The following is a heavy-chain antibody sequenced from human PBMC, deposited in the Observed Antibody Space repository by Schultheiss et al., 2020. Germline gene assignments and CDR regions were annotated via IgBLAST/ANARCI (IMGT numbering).Heavy chain of an antibody. V-gene: IGHV4-59*01. D-gene: IGHD3-22*01. CDR3: ARDGDYYDSSGYEY. CDR2: IYYSGST. J-gene: IGHJ4*02. Sequence: SETLSLTCTVSGGSISSYYWSWIRQPPGKGLEWIGYIYYSGSTNYNPSLKSRVTISVDTSKNQFSLKLSSVTAADTAVYYCARDGDYYDSSGYEYWGQGTLVTGSS. CDR1: GGSISSYY.